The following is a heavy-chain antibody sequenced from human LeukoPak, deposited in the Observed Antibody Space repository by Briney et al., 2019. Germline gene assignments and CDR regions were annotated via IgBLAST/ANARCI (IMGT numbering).Heavy chain of an antibody. D-gene: IGHD3-22*01. J-gene: IGHJ4*02. CDR1: GGSFSGYY. CDR3: ARDRYYYDSSGYSHRLDY. Sequence: SETLSLTCAVYGGSFSGYYWSWIRQPPGKGLEWIGEINHSGSTNYNPSLKSRVTISVDTSKNQFSLKLSSVTAADTAVYYCARDRYYYDSSGYSHRLDYWGQGTLVTVSS. V-gene: IGHV4-34*01. CDR2: INHSGST.